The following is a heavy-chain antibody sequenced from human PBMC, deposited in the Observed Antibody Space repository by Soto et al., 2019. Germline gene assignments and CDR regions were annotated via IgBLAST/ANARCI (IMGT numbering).Heavy chain of an antibody. CDR1: GGSISSGGYS. J-gene: IGHJ3*02. D-gene: IGHD2-8*01. CDR2: IYHSGST. CDR3: AGYCTNGVCHKTDAFDI. Sequence: QLQLQESGSGLVKPSQTLSLTCAVSGGSISSGGYSWSWIRQPPGKGLEWIGYIYHSGSTYYNPSLKSRVTISVDRSKNQFSLKLSSVTAADTAVYYCAGYCTNGVCHKTDAFDIWGQGTMVTVSS. V-gene: IGHV4-30-2*01.